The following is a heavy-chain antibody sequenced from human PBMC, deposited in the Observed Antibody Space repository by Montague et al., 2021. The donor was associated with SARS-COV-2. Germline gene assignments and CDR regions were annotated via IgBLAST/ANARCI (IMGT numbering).Heavy chain of an antibody. V-gene: IGHV4-61*02. CDR2: IYTSGST. CDR1: GGSISSGSYY. D-gene: IGHD1-26*01. CDR3: ARGDDNGSYWLPGMDV. J-gene: IGHJ6*02. Sequence: TLSLTCTVSGGSISSGSYYWTWIRQPAGKGLEWIGRIYTSGSTNYNPSLKSRVTISVDRSKNQFSLELSSVTAADTAVYCCARGDDNGSYWLPGMDVWGQGTTVTVSS.